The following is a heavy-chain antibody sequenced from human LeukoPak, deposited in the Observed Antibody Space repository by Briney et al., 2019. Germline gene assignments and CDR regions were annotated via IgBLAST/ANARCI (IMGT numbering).Heavy chain of an antibody. Sequence: SETLSLTCTVSGGSISSYYWSWIRQPPGKGLEWIGYIYYSGSTNYNPSLKSRVTISVDTSKNQFSLKLSSVTAADTAVYYCARARGPFGAFDIWGRGTMVTVSS. CDR1: GGSISSYY. V-gene: IGHV4-59*12. CDR2: IYYSGST. CDR3: ARARGPFGAFDI. J-gene: IGHJ3*02. D-gene: IGHD3-10*01.